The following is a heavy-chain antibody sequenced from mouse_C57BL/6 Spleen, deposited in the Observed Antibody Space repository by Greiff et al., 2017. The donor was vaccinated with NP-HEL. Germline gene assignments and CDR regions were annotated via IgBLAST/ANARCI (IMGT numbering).Heavy chain of an antibody. J-gene: IGHJ4*01. CDR3: ARELGNSYAMDY. CDR1: GFTFSSYA. D-gene: IGHD2-1*01. Sequence: DVHLVESGGGLVKPGGSLKLSCAASGFTFSSYAMSWVRQTPEKRLEWVATISDGGSYTYYPDNVKGRFTISRDNAKNNLYLQMSHLKSEDTAMYYCARELGNSYAMDYWGQGTSVTVSS. CDR2: ISDGGSYT. V-gene: IGHV5-4*01.